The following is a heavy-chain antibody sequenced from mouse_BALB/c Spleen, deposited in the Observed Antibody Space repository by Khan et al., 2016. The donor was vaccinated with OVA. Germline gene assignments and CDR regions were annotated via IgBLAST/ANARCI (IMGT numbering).Heavy chain of an antibody. Sequence: QVQLQQSGAELVRPGTSVKISCKASGYTFTNYWLGWVKQRPGHGLEWIGGIYPGVGYINYNDKFKGRATLTAGTSSSTAYIQISRLTSEDSAGDSCTSWDTRFFDVWGAGTTVTVSS. CDR1: GYTFTNYW. V-gene: IGHV1-63*02. J-gene: IGHJ1*01. CDR2: IYPGVGYI. CDR3: TSWDTRFFDV. D-gene: IGHD4-1*01.